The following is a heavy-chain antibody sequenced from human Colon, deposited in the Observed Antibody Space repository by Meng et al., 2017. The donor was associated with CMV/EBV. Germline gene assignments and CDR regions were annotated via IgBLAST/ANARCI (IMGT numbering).Heavy chain of an antibody. CDR1: GFTLDAFA. J-gene: IGHJ6*02. CDR3: AKNFYGAGSRGYGMDV. V-gene: IGHV3-43D*03. D-gene: IGHD3-10*01. Sequence: GGSLRLSCAVSGFTLDAFAMHWVRQIPGKGLEWVSLISWDGGTSYYADSVKGRFTISRDNAKNSLYLQMDSLRTEDSALYYCAKNFYGAGSRGYGMDVWGQGTTVTVSS. CDR2: ISWDGGTS.